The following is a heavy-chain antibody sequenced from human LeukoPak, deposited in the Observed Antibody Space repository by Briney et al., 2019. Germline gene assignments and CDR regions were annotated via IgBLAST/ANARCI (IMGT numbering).Heavy chain of an antibody. CDR2: IKSKTDGGTT. CDR1: GFTFSSYA. CDR3: TTDRITMIVVVITPY. J-gene: IGHJ4*02. V-gene: IGHV3-15*01. Sequence: PGGSLRLSCAASGFTFSSYAMSWVRQAPGKGLEWVGRIKSKTDGGTTDYAAPVKGRFTISRDDSKNTLYLQMNSLKTEDTAVYYCTTDRITMIVVVITPYWGQGTLVTVSS. D-gene: IGHD3-22*01.